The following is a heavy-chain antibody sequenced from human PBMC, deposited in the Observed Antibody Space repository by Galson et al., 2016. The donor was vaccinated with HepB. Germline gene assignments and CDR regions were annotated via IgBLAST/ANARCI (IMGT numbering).Heavy chain of an antibody. J-gene: IGHJ4*02. Sequence: SETLSLTCTVSGGSIVSGTYYWGWIRQPPGKGLKFIGNIFYDGDTYYNPSLRGRVTMSVDTSQNQFSLSLRSVTAADTAVYFCASGGDYGSFFDFWGQGTLLTVSS. CDR1: GGSIVSGTYY. CDR2: IFYDGDT. CDR3: ASGGDYGSFFDF. D-gene: IGHD4-17*01. V-gene: IGHV4-39*01.